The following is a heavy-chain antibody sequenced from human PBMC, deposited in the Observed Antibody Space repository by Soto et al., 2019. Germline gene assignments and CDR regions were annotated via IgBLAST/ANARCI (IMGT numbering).Heavy chain of an antibody. CDR3: ARVIAAAADFDC. CDR1: SYTFASYG. CDR2: ISAYNGNT. J-gene: IGHJ4*02. Sequence: QVQLVQSGAEVKKPGASVKVSCKASSYTFASYGISWVRQAPGQGLEWMGWISAYNGNTNYAQKLQGRVTMTTDTATSTAYMELRRLRSDDTAVSYCARVIAAAADFDCWGQGTMVTVSS. V-gene: IGHV1-18*01. D-gene: IGHD6-13*01.